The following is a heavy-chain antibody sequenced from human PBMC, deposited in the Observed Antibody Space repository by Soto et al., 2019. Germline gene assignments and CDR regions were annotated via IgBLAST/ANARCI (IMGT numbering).Heavy chain of an antibody. CDR3: AKDIWDGGSYGVAFDI. CDR1: GFTFSSYA. J-gene: IGHJ3*02. V-gene: IGHV3-23*01. Sequence: GALRLSCAASGFTFSSYAMSWVRQAPGKGLEWVSAISGSGGSTYYADSVKGRFTISRDNSKNTLYLQMNSLRAEDTAVYYCAKDIWDGGSYGVAFDIWGQGTMVTVSS. D-gene: IGHD1-26*01. CDR2: ISGSGGST.